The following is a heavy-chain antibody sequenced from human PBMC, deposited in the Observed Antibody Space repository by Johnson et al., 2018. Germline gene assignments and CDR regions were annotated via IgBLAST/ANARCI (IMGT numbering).Heavy chain of an antibody. CDR2: LSSSSTYI. J-gene: IGHJ6*03. CDR1: GFMFSSYS. Sequence: EVQLVESGGGLVKPGGSLRLSCAASGFMFSSYSMNWVRQAPGKGLEWVSSLSSSSTYIYYADSVRGRFTISRDNAKNSLYLHMNTLRAEDTALYYCALGPRSFYYMDVWGKGTAVTVSS. CDR3: ALGPRSFYYMDV. V-gene: IGHV3-21*04.